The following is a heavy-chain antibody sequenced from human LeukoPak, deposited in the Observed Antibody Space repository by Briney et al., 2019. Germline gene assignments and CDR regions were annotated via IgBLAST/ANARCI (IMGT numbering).Heavy chain of an antibody. V-gene: IGHV3-74*03. Sequence: GGSLRLSCAASGFTFSSYWMHWVRQAPGKGLVWVSRINSGSSTTYADSVKGRFTISRDNSKNTLYLQMNSLRAGDTALYYCAKNRVVFNWNYAYYFDSWGQGTLVTVSS. J-gene: IGHJ4*02. CDR1: GFTFSSYW. D-gene: IGHD1-7*01. CDR3: AKNRVVFNWNYAYYFDS. CDR2: INSGSST.